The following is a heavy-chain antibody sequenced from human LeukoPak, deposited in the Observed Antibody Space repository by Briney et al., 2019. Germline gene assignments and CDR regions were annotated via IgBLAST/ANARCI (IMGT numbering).Heavy chain of an antibody. CDR2: IYTSGST. V-gene: IGHV4-4*07. J-gene: IGHJ4*02. Sequence: SETLSLTCTVSGGSVSSYYWSWIRQPAGKGLEWIGRIYTSGSTDYNPSLKSRVTMSVDTSKNQFSLKLSSVTAADTAVYYCARERSVTIFPYYFDYWGQGTLVTVSS. CDR3: ARERSVTIFPYYFDY. CDR1: GGSVSSYY. D-gene: IGHD3-9*01.